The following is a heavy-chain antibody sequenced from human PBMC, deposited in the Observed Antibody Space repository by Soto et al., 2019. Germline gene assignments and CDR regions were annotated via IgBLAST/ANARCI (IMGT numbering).Heavy chain of an antibody. D-gene: IGHD1-1*01. CDR2: LCSSGRT. J-gene: IGHJ5*02. Sequence: TLTLTGTFSDASFSLYQCSWILQPAWKALAWIGRLCSSGRTNYNPSLKSRVTMSVDTSKNQFSLRPSSVTAADTGIYYCARYKIGQEGNWFDPWGQGSLVTVSS. CDR3: ARYKIGQEGNWFDP. V-gene: IGHV4-4*07. CDR1: DASFSLYQ.